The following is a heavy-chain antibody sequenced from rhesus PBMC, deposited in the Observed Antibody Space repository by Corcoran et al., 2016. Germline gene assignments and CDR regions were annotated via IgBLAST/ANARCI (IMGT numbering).Heavy chain of an antibody. V-gene: IGHV4-65*01. CDR2: ISGSGGST. CDR3: ARDPTSYNFWTGYPNYYGLDS. D-gene: IGHD3-3*01. CDR1: GGSISSSNW. Sequence: QVQLHESGPGLVKPSETTSLPCAVSGGSISSSNWWSWCRQPPGKGLEWIGYISGSGGSTYSNPSRKSRVTISTDTTKNQYSLKLSSVTAADTAVYYCARDPTSYNFWTGYPNYYGLDSWGQGVIVTVSS. J-gene: IGHJ6*01.